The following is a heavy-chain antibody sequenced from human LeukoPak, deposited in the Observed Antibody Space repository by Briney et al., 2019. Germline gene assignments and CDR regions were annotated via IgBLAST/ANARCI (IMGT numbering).Heavy chain of an antibody. Sequence: GESLKISCKGSGYSFTSYWIGWVRQMPGKGLEWMGVIYPGDSDTRYSPSFQGQVTISADKSISTAYLQWSSLKASDTAMYYCARRVGFRLYGSGSYYPFDYWGQGTLVTVSS. CDR1: GYSFTSYW. CDR2: IYPGDSDT. D-gene: IGHD3-10*01. V-gene: IGHV5-51*01. CDR3: ARRVGFRLYGSGSYYPFDY. J-gene: IGHJ4*02.